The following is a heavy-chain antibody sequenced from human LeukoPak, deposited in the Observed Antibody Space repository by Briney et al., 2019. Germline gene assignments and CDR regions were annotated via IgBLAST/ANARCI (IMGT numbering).Heavy chain of an antibody. Sequence: ASVKVSCKASGYTFTGYYMHWVRQAPGQGLEWMGWINPKSGCTNYAQKFQGRVTMTRDTSISTAYMGVTGLTSDDTAVYYCARRYGGGVDYWGQGTLVTVSS. V-gene: IGHV1-2*02. J-gene: IGHJ4*02. CDR3: ARRYGGGVDY. CDR1: GYTFTGYY. D-gene: IGHD3-10*01. CDR2: INPKSGCT.